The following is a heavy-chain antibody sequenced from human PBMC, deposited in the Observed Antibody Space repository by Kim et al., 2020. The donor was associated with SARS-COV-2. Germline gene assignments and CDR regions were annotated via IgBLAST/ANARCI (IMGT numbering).Heavy chain of an antibody. J-gene: IGHJ6*02. V-gene: IGHV1-18*01. CDR2: ISAYNGNT. CDR3: ARDFSSIAVAGRDRGHGMDV. Sequence: ASVKVSCKASGYTFTSYGISWVRQAPGQGLEWMGWISAYNGNTNYAQKLQGRVTMTTDTSTSTAYMELRSLRSDDTAVYYCARDFSSIAVAGRDRGHGMDVWGQGTTVTVSS. CDR1: GYTFTSYG. D-gene: IGHD6-19*01.